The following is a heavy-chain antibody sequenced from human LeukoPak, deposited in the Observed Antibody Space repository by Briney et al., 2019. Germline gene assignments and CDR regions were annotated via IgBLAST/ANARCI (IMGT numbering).Heavy chain of an antibody. J-gene: IGHJ4*02. Sequence: ASVKVSCKASGYTFSSYAMNWVRQAPGQGLEWLGWINTNTGNPTYAQGFTGRFVFSLDTSVSTAYLQISSLQAEDTAVYYCARSNNDGDYLGVGFDYWGQGTLVTVSS. V-gene: IGHV7-4-1*02. CDR3: ARSNNDGDYLGVGFDY. D-gene: IGHD4-17*01. CDR2: INTNTGNP. CDR1: GYTFSSYA.